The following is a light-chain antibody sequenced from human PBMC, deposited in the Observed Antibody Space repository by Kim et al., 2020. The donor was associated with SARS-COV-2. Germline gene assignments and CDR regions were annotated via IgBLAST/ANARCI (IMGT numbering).Light chain of an antibody. J-gene: IGLJ3*02. CDR1: SRRTYY. CDR3: NSRDSSGNLNWV. Sequence: LGQTVRITCQGDSRRTYYASWYQQKPGQAPLLVIYDKDSRPSGSPDRFSGSSSGNTASLTNTGAQAEDEADYYCNSRDSSGNLNWVFGGGTQLTVL. V-gene: IGLV3-19*01. CDR2: DKD.